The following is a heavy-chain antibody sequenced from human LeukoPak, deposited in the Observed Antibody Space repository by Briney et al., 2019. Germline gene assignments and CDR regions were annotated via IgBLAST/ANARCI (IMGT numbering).Heavy chain of an antibody. CDR3: ARHTIFCSFINCSPFAP. V-gene: IGHV4-39*01. J-gene: IGHJ5*02. Sequence: SETLSLTCTVSGGSINSALYYWAWIRQTPEQQLEWIGSVSHVGITKYSPSLGGRVSLSADTSKNAFFMEVHSVTAADSAIYYCARHTIFCSFINCSPFAPWGQGTLVTVSS. D-gene: IGHD3-3*01. CDR1: GGSINSALYY. CDR2: VSHVGIT.